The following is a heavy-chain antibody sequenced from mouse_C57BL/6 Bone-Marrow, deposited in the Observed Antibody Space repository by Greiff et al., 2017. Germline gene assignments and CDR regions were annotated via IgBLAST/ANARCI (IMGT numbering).Heavy chain of an antibody. CDR3: ARTREFAY. CDR1: GYTFTSYW. J-gene: IGHJ3*01. Sequence: QVQLQQPGAALVTPGASVTLSCKASGYTFTSYWMHWVKQRPGQGLEWIGMLHPNSGRTTYTAQFHRTATLTVVKSSSTAYRPLSSLTAEDSAVYDGARTREFAYWGKGTLGTVSA. CDR2: LHPNSGRT. V-gene: IGHV1-64*01.